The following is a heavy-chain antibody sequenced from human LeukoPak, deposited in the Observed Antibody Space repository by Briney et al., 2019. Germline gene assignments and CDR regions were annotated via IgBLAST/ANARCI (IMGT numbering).Heavy chain of an antibody. J-gene: IGHJ3*02. D-gene: IGHD5-24*01. CDR1: GGSFSGYY. CDR3: ARTVEMATAFDI. Sequence: SETLSLTCAVYGGSFSGYYRSWIRQPPGKGLEWIGEINHSGSTNYNPSLKSRVTISVDTSKNQFSLKLSSVTAADTAVYYCARTVEMATAFDIWGQGTMVTVSS. CDR2: INHSGST. V-gene: IGHV4-34*01.